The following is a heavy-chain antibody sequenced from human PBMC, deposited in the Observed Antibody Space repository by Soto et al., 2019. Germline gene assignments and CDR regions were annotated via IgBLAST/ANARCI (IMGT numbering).Heavy chain of an antibody. D-gene: IGHD3-3*01. CDR3: ARHAIFGPSMDV. J-gene: IGHJ6*02. CDR1: GGSISSSSYY. Sequence: SETLSLTCTVSGGSISSSSYYWGWIRQPPGKGLEWIGSIYYSGSTYYNPSLKSRVTISVDTSKNQFSLKLSSVTAADTAVYYCARHAIFGPSMDVWGQGTTVTV. CDR2: IYYSGST. V-gene: IGHV4-39*01.